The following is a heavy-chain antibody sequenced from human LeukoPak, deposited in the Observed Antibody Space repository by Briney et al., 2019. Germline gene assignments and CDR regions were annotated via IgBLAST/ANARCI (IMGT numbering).Heavy chain of an antibody. V-gene: IGHV4-30-4*02. D-gene: IGHD3-3*01. CDR3: ARAGVVRGNNWFDP. CDR2: IYYSGST. J-gene: IGHJ5*02. CDR1: GGSISSGDYY. Sequence: SETLSLTCTVSGGSISSGDYYWSWIRQPPGKGLEWIGYIYYSGSTYYNPSLKSRVTISVDTSKNQFSLKLSSVTAADTAVYYCARAGVVRGNNWFDPWGQGTLVTVSS.